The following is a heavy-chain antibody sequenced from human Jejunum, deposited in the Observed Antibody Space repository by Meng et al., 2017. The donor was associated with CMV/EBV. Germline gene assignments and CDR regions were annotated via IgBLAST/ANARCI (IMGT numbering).Heavy chain of an antibody. J-gene: IGHJ6*02. CDR3: AKEGSVYYSGLDV. V-gene: IGHV3-33*08. D-gene: IGHD5/OR15-5a*01. Sequence: SGFTFSHYSMNWVRQAPGKGLEWVALIWYDGSYKYYGDSVTGRFTISRDNSKNTLYLDLDSLRAEDTAIYYCAKEGSVYYSGLDVWGQGTTVTVSS. CDR1: GFTFSHYS. CDR2: IWYDGSYK.